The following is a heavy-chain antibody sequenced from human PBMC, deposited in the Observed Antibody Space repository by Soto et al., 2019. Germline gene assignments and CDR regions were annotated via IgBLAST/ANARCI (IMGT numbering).Heavy chain of an antibody. D-gene: IGHD5-12*01. CDR3: ARPLRSGYDSTAFDI. CDR2: IYPGDSDT. Sequence: PGESLKISCKGSGYSFTSYWIGWVRQMPGKGLEWMGIIYPGDSDTRYSPSFQGQVTISADKSISTAYLQWSSLKASDTAMYYCARPLRSGYDSTAFDIWGQGTMVTVSS. J-gene: IGHJ3*02. V-gene: IGHV5-51*01. CDR1: GYSFTSYW.